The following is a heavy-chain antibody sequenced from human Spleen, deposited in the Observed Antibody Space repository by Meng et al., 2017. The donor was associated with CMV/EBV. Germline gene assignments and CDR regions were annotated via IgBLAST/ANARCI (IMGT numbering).Heavy chain of an antibody. J-gene: IGHJ4*02. CDR3: AKDRMVITTYYFDF. V-gene: IGHV3-23*01. CDR1: ELSFNNLG. D-gene: IGHD4/OR15-4a*01. CDR2: IRGRGTRT. Sequence: AYELSFNNLGVGGVRQATGKGLEWVSSIRGRGTRTYYADCEKGQFTICRNNSKNTVYLQMNSLRVKDTAVYYCAKDRMVITTYYFDFWGQGALVTVSS.